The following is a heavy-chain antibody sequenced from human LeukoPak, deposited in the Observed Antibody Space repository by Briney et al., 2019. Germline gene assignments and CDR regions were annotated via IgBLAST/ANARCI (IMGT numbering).Heavy chain of an antibody. Sequence: SVKVSCKASGGTFSSYAINWVRQAPGQGLEWMGRIIPILGIANYAQKFQGRVTITADKSTSTAYMELSSLRSEDTAVYYCASRLGNDAFDIWGQGTMVTVSS. J-gene: IGHJ3*02. CDR1: GGTFSSYA. CDR3: ASRLGNDAFDI. CDR2: IIPILGIA. D-gene: IGHD6-19*01. V-gene: IGHV1-69*04.